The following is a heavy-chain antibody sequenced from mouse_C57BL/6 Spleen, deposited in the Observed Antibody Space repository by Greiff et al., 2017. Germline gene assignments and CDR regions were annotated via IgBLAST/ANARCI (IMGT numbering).Heavy chain of an antibody. CDR1: GYTFTDYY. CDR3: ARWYEDY. Sequence: EVQLQQSGPELVKPGASVKISCKASGYTFTDYYMNWVKQSHGKSLEWIGDINPNNGGTSYNQKFKGKATLTVDKSSSTAYMELRSLTSEDSAVYYCARWYEDYWGQGTTLTVSS. V-gene: IGHV1-26*01. D-gene: IGHD1-1*02. J-gene: IGHJ2*01. CDR2: INPNNGGT.